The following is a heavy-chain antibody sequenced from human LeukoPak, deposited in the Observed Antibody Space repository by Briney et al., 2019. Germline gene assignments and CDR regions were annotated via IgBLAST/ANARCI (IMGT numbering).Heavy chain of an antibody. D-gene: IGHD2-8*01. V-gene: IGHV4-39*01. CDR3: VRQGPLGVVLMVSTMMYLRY. CDR2: IYYSGTT. CDR1: VGSIRSSIFC. Sequence: SETLSLTRAVSVGSIRSSIFCLRWLRQPPGKGPEWIGTIYYSGTTYYSSSLDSRVTISADTSNNQFSLRLTSVTAADTAVYYFVRQGPLGVVLMVSTMMYLRYWGEGTLVTVSS. J-gene: IGHJ1*01.